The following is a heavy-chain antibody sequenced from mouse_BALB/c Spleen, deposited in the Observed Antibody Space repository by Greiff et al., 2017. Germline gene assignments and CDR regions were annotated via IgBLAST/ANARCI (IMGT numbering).Heavy chain of an antibody. CDR3: ARGRGLLDY. D-gene: IGHD2-4*01. CDR2: ISSGGST. V-gene: IGHV5-6-5*01. CDR1: GFTFSSYA. J-gene: IGHJ2*01. Sequence: DVMLVESGGGLVKPGGSLKLSCAASGFTFSSYAMSWVRQTPEKRLEWVASISSGGSTYYPDSVKGRFTISRDNARNILYLQMSSLRSEDTAMYYCARGRGLLDYWGQGTTLTVSS.